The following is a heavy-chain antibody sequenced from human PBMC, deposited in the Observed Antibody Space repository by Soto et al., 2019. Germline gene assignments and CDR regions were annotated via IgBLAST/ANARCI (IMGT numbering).Heavy chain of an antibody. CDR2: ISGSGATT. CDR1: GFTFSSYA. Sequence: GGSLRLSCAASGFTFSSYAMTWVRQAPGKGLEWVSGISGSGATTSYADSVKGRFTVSRDNSKNTLYLQMNSLRVEDTAVYHCAKLRYFDGAVAGTGSFDYWGQGPLVTVSS. D-gene: IGHD3-9*01. V-gene: IGHV3-23*01. CDR3: AKLRYFDGAVAGTGSFDY. J-gene: IGHJ4*02.